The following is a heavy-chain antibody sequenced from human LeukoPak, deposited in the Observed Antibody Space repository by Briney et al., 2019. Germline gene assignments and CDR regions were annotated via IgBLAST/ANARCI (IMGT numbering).Heavy chain of an antibody. V-gene: IGHV4-59*01. CDR3: ARVLVPAAIKVDYYYYYYMDV. CDR1: GGSISSYY. CDR2: IYYSGST. Sequence: PSETLSLTCTVSGGSISSYYWSWIRQPPGKGLEWIGYIYYSGSTNYNPSLKSRVTISVDTSKNQFSLKLSSVTAADTAVYYCARVLVPAAIKVDYYYYYYMDVWGKGTTVTVSS. D-gene: IGHD2-2*02. J-gene: IGHJ6*03.